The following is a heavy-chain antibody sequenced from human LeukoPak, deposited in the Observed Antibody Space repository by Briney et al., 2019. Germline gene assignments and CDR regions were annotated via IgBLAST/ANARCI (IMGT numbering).Heavy chain of an antibody. Sequence: SETLSLTCTVSGGSISSYYWSWIRQPPGKGLEWIGYIYYSGSTNYNPSLKSRVTISVDTSKNQFSLKLSSVTAADTAVYYCARHSGYSSSWNSADPWGQGTLVTVSS. J-gene: IGHJ5*02. CDR2: IYYSGST. D-gene: IGHD6-13*01. CDR1: GGSISSYY. CDR3: ARHSGYSSSWNSADP. V-gene: IGHV4-59*08.